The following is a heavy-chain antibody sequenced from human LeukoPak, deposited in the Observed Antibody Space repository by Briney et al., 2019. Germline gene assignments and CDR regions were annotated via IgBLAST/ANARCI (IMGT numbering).Heavy chain of an antibody. CDR2: IYPGDSTT. CDR1: GYSFTNYW. J-gene: IGHJ4*02. D-gene: IGHD6-6*01. CDR3: ARSNYFDY. V-gene: IGHV5-51*01. Sequence: GESLKISCKGSGYSFTNYWIAWVRQLPGKGLEWMGIIYPGDSTTTYSPSLQGQVTVSADRSISTAYLQWSSLKASDTAIYYCARSNYFDYWGQGTLVTVSS.